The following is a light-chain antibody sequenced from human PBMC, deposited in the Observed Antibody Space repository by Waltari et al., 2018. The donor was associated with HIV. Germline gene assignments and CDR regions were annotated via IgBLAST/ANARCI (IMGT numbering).Light chain of an antibody. J-gene: IGLJ1*01. CDR3: QVWDSSSDRYV. Sequence: SYVLTQPPSVSVAPGQTARITCGGNNIGSESVHWYQQKPGQDPVVVVYDDSDRPSGIPERFSGSNSGNTATLTVSRVEAGDEADYYCQVWDSSSDRYVFGTGTKVTVL. CDR1: NIGSES. V-gene: IGLV3-21*02. CDR2: DDS.